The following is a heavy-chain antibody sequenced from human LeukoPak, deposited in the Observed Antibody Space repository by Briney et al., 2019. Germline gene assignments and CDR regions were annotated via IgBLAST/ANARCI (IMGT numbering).Heavy chain of an antibody. Sequence: GGSLRLSCAASGFTFSSYGMSWVRQAPGKGLEWVSVISGSGGSTYYADSVKGRFTISRDNSKDTLYLQMNSLRAEDTAVYYCAKCGGGSCYSNYFDYWGQGTLVTVSS. V-gene: IGHV3-23*01. J-gene: IGHJ4*02. D-gene: IGHD2-15*01. CDR3: AKCGGGSCYSNYFDY. CDR1: GFTFSSYG. CDR2: ISGSGGST.